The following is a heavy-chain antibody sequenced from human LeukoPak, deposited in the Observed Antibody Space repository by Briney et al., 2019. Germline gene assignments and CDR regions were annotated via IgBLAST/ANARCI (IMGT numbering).Heavy chain of an antibody. J-gene: IGHJ4*02. CDR2: IKHDGSDK. CDR1: GFTFSSYS. CDR3: AKDTYYYDN. D-gene: IGHD3-16*01. Sequence: GGSLRLSCAASGFTFSSYSMNWVRQAPGKGLEWVANIKHDGSDKYYVDSVKGRFTISRDNAKNSLYLQVNSLRAEDTAVYYCAKDTYYYDNWGQGTLVTVSS. V-gene: IGHV3-7*04.